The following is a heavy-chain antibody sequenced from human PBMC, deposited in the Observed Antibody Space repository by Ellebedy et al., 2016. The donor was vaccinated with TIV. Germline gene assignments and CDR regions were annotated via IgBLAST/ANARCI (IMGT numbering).Heavy chain of an antibody. CDR1: GFTFSSYA. Sequence: GGSLRLSXAASGFTFSSYAMSWVRQAPGKGLEWVSAISGSGGSTYYADSVKGRFTISRDNSKNTLYLQMNSLRAEDTAVYYCAKIPYYDFWSGHNLGGAFDYWGQGTLVTVSS. CDR3: AKIPYYDFWSGHNLGGAFDY. J-gene: IGHJ4*02. D-gene: IGHD3-3*01. CDR2: ISGSGGST. V-gene: IGHV3-23*01.